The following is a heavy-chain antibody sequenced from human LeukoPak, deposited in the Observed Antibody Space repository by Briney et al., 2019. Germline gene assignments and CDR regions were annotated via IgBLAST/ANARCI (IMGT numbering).Heavy chain of an antibody. CDR1: GGSFSGYY. J-gene: IGHJ4*02. Sequence: SETLSLTCAVYGGSFSGYYWSWIRQPPGKGLEWIGEINHSGSTNYNPSLKSRVTISVDTSKNQFSLKLSSVTAADTAVYYCARGGMGSGRRPPGYWGQGTLVILSS. CDR3: ARGGMGSGRRPPGY. V-gene: IGHV4-34*01. D-gene: IGHD3-10*01. CDR2: INHSGST.